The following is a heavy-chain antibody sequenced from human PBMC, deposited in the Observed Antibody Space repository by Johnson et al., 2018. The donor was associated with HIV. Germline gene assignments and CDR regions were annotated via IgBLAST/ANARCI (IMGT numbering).Heavy chain of an antibody. J-gene: IGHJ3*02. CDR2: LFSGGTT. V-gene: IGHV3-66*01. CDR1: GFTFSSYA. D-gene: IGHD5-24*01. CDR3: ARACRDGYTCDAFDI. Sequence: VQLMESGGGLVQPGGSLRLSCAASGFTFSSYAMSWVRQAPGKGLEWVSVLFSGGTTYYADSVKGRFTISRDNSKNTLFLQMNSLRAEDTAVFYCARACRDGYTCDAFDIWGQGTMVTVSS.